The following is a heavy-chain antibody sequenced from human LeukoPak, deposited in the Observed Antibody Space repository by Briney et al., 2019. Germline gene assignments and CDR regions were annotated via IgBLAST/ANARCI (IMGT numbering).Heavy chain of an antibody. Sequence: GGSLRLSCAASGFTFSSYGMHWVRQAPGKGLEWVAFIRYDGSNKYYADSVKGRFTISRDNSKNTLYLQMNSLRAEDTAVYYCAKGGHRLHYFDYWGQGTLVTVSS. V-gene: IGHV3-30*02. J-gene: IGHJ4*02. D-gene: IGHD6-25*01. CDR1: GFTFSSYG. CDR3: AKGGHRLHYFDY. CDR2: IRYDGSNK.